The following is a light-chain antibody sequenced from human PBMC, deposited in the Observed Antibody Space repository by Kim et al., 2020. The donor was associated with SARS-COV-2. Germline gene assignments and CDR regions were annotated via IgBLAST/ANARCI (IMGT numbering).Light chain of an antibody. Sequence: SSELTQDPAVSVALGQTVRITCQGDSLRSYYATWYQQKPGQAPVLVIYGKNNRPSGIPDRFSGSSSGNTASLTITGAQAEDEADYYCKSRGTSGNVVFGGGTQLTVL. CDR3: KSRGTSGNVV. V-gene: IGLV3-19*01. CDR2: GKN. CDR1: SLRSYY. J-gene: IGLJ2*01.